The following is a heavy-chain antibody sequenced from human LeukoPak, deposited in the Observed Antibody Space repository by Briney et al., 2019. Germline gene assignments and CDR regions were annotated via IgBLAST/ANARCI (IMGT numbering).Heavy chain of an antibody. CDR2: IYYSGST. CDR1: GGALSRYY. V-gene: IGHV4-59*01. Sequence: SETLSLTCTVSGGALSRYYWSWIRQPPGKRLEWIGYIYYSGSTNYNPSLKSRVTISVDTSKNQFSLKLSSVTAADTAVYYCARVARPAVTSSYYFDYSGQRTLVTVSS. D-gene: IGHD2-2*01. J-gene: IGHJ4*02. CDR3: ARVARPAVTSSYYFDY.